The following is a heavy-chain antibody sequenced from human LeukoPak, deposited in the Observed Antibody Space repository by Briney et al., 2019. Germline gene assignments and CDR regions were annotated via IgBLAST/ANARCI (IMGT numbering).Heavy chain of an antibody. J-gene: IGHJ5*02. CDR3: ARDRRSGWPANWFDP. Sequence: KFQGRVTITRDTSASTAYMELSSLRSEDTAVYYCARDRRSGWPANWFDPWGQGTLVTVSS. D-gene: IGHD6-19*01. V-gene: IGHV1-3*01.